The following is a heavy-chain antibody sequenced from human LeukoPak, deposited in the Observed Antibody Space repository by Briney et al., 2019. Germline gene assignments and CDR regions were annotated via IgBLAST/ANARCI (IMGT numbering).Heavy chain of an antibody. D-gene: IGHD5-18*01. Sequence: SETLSLTCAVYGGSFSGYYWSWIRQPPGKGLEWIGEINHSGSTNYNPSLKSRVTISVDTSKNQSSLKLSSVTAADTAVYYCARGGYSYGYYYYYMDVWGKGTTVTVSS. V-gene: IGHV4-34*01. J-gene: IGHJ6*03. CDR2: INHSGST. CDR1: GGSFSGYY. CDR3: ARGGYSYGYYYYYMDV.